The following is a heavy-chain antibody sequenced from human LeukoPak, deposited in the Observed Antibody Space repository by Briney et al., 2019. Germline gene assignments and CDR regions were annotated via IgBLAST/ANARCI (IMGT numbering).Heavy chain of an antibody. CDR1: GFTFSSYS. Sequence: GGSLRLSCAASGFTFSSYSMNWVRQAPGKGLEWVSSISSSSSYIYYADSVKGRFTISRDNAKNSLYLQMNSLRAEDTAVYYCAGDSSSWYSGDYYYYGMDVWGQGTTVTVSS. J-gene: IGHJ6*02. V-gene: IGHV3-21*01. D-gene: IGHD6-13*01. CDR2: ISSSSSYI. CDR3: AGDSSSWYSGDYYYYGMDV.